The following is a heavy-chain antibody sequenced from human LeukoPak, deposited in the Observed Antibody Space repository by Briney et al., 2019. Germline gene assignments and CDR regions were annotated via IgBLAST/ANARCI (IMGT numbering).Heavy chain of an antibody. CDR1: GYTFTSYD. CDR3: AKDQAHCSGGSCHIPWYFDY. CDR2: MNPNSGNT. Sequence: ASVKVSCKASGYTFTSYDINWVRQATGQGLEWMGWMNPNSGNTGYAQKFQGRVTMTRNTSISTAYMELSSLRAEDTAVYYCAKDQAHCSGGSCHIPWYFDYWGQGTLVTASS. V-gene: IGHV1-8*01. J-gene: IGHJ4*02. D-gene: IGHD2-15*01.